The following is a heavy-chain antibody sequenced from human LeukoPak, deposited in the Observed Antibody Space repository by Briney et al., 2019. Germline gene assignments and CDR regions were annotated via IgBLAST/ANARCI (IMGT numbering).Heavy chain of an antibody. J-gene: IGHJ3*02. CDR2: ISGSGGST. CDR3: ARDLSMAYCSGGSCSLGAFDI. CDR1: GFTFSSYA. Sequence: PGGSLRLSCAASGFTFSSYAMSWVRQAPGKGLEWVSAISGSGGSTYYADSVKGRFTISRDNAKNSLYLQMNSLRAEDTAVYYCARDLSMAYCSGGSCSLGAFDIWGQGTIVTVSS. V-gene: IGHV3-23*01. D-gene: IGHD2-15*01.